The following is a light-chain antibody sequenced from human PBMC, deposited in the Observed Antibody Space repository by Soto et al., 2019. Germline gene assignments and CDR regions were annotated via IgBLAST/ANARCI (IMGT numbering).Light chain of an antibody. CDR3: QQYNPYSRT. J-gene: IGKJ1*01. CDR1: QTISSW. V-gene: IGKV1-5*03. Sequence: DIQMTQSPSTLSGSVGDRVTITCRASQTISSWLAWYQQKPGKAPKLLIYKASSLQSGVPSRFSGSGSGTDFTLTISSLQPDDFAMYYCQQYNPYSRTFGQGTKVDNK. CDR2: KAS.